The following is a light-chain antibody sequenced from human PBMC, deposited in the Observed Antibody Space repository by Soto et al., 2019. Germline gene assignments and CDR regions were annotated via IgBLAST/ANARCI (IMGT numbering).Light chain of an antibody. CDR2: GAS. CDR3: QQYGSSPPLT. V-gene: IGKV3-20*01. CDR1: QSVSNNY. J-gene: IGKJ4*01. Sequence: EIVLMQSPGTLSLSPGERATLSCRASQSVSNNYVAWYQQKPGQAPRLLIAGASSRATGIADRFSGSGSGTDFTLTFSRLEPEDFAVYYCQQYGSSPPLTFGGGTKVEIK.